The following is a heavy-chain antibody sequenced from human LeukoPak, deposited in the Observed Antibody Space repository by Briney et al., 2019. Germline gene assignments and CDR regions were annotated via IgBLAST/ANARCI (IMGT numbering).Heavy chain of an antibody. V-gene: IGHV3-23*01. CDR1: GFTFSNAY. J-gene: IGHJ6*02. Sequence: GGPLRLSCAASGFTFSNAYMNWVRQAPGKGLEWVSTISGSGGSTYYADSVKGRFTISRDNSKNTLYLQMNSLRAEDTAVYYCAKDNYNISDYGMDVWGQGTTVTVSS. CDR2: ISGSGGST. CDR3: AKDNYNISDYGMDV. D-gene: IGHD1-14*01.